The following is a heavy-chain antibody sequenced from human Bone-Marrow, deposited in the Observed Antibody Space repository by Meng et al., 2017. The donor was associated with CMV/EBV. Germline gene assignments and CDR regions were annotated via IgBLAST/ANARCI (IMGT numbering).Heavy chain of an antibody. CDR1: GGSISSSNW. CDR2: IYHSGST. D-gene: IGHD1-7*01. Sequence: SETLSLTCAVSGGSISSSNWWSWVRQPPGKGLEWIGEIYHSGSTNYNPSLKSRVTISVDTSKNQFSLKLSSVTAADTAVYYCARDFLLPPGTTVHAEIETGFDPWGQGTLVTVSS. V-gene: IGHV4-4*02. J-gene: IGHJ5*02. CDR3: ARDFLLPPGTTVHAEIETGFDP.